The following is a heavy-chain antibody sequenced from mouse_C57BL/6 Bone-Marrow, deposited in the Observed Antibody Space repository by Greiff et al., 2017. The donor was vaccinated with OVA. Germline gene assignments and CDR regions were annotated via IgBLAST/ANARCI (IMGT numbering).Heavy chain of an antibody. CDR2: ISGGGGNT. CDR1: GFTFSSYT. CDR3: ARWWLRRGGGYCFDY. Sequence: EVMLVESGGGLVKPGGSLKLSCAASGFTFSSYTMSWVRQTPEKRLEWVATISGGGGNTYYPDSVKGRFTISRDNATNTLYLQMSSLRSEDTALYYCARWWLRRGGGYCFDYWGQGTTLTVSS. V-gene: IGHV5-9*01. J-gene: IGHJ2*01. D-gene: IGHD2-2*01.